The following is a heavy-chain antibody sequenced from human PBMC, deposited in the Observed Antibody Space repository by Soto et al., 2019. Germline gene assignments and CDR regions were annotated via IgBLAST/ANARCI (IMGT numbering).Heavy chain of an antibody. CDR2: IYYSGST. Sequence: PSETLSLTCTVSGGSISSGDYYWRWIRQPPGKCLEWIGYIYYSGSTYYNPSLKSRVTISVDTSKNQFSLKLSSVTAADTAVYYCARETTVVTIDYWGQGTLVTVYS. CDR1: GGSISSGDYY. CDR3: ARETTVVTIDY. V-gene: IGHV4-30-4*01. D-gene: IGHD4-17*01. J-gene: IGHJ4*02.